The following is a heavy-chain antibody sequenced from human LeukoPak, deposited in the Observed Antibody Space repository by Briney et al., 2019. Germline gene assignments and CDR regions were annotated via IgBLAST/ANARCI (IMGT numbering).Heavy chain of an antibody. V-gene: IGHV1-46*01. CDR1: GYTFTSYY. Sequence: GASVKVSCKASGYTFTSYYMHWVRQAPGQGLEWMGIINPSGGSTSYAQKFQGRVTITTDESTNTAYMELSSLRSEDTAVYYCARGRPRGYYGSGSQIYNHDYYYYMDVWGKGTTVTVSS. CDR3: ARGRPRGYYGSGSQIYNHDYYYYMDV. J-gene: IGHJ6*03. CDR2: INPSGGST. D-gene: IGHD3-10*01.